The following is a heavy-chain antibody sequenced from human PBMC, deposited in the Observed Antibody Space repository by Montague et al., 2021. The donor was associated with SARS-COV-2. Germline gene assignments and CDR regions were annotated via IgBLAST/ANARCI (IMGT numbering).Heavy chain of an antibody. J-gene: IGHJ4*02. CDR3: ASMVRAQVYYFDY. CDR2: IFYSGST. CDR1: GGSISSSSYY. Sequence: SETLSLTCTVSGGSISSSSYYWGWIRQPPGKGLEWIGSIFYSGSTDYNPSLKSRVTISVDTSKYQFSLKLSSVTAADTAVYYCASMVRAQVYYFDYWGQGTLVTVSS. D-gene: IGHD3-10*01. V-gene: IGHV4-39*01.